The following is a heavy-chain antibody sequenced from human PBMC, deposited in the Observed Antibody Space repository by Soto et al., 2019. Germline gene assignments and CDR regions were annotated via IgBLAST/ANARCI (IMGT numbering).Heavy chain of an antibody. CDR2: IYYSGNT. CDR1: GGSVSSGSYY. V-gene: IGHV4-61*01. Sequence: QVQLQESGPGLVKTSETLSLTCTVSGGSVSSGSYYWSWIRQPPGKGLEWIGYIYYSGNTNYNPSPKSRLTISVDTSKNRFSREVGSVAAADRAVYYWAGGRGGGVGATSWYFDLWGRGTLVTVSS. CDR3: AGGRGGGVGATSWYFDL. D-gene: IGHD1-26*01. J-gene: IGHJ2*01.